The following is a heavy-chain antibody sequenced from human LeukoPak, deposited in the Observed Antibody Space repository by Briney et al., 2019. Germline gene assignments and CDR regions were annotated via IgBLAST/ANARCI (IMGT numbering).Heavy chain of an antibody. J-gene: IGHJ6*03. CDR1: GGSISRYY. D-gene: IGHD3-10*01. CDR3: ARTRGGTGNYYYYSYMDV. Sequence: SETLSLTCTVSGGSISRYYWSWIRHPPGKGLELIGYKDYSGSTNYNRSLKSRVTISVDTSKNQFSLTLSSVTAADTAVYYCARTRGGTGNYYYYSYMDVWGKGPTVTVSS. V-gene: IGHV4-59*01. CDR2: KDYSGST.